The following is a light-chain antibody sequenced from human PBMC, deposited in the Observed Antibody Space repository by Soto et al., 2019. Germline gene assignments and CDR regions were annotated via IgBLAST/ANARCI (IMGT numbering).Light chain of an antibody. Sequence: DIQMTQSPSTLSASVGDRVTITCRASQSISSWLAWCQQKPGKVPKLLIYAASSLESGVPSRFSGSGSGTEFTFTISSLQPDDFATYYCQQYKNYPYTFGQGTKLEIK. V-gene: IGKV1-5*01. CDR3: QQYKNYPYT. CDR1: QSISSW. CDR2: AAS. J-gene: IGKJ2*01.